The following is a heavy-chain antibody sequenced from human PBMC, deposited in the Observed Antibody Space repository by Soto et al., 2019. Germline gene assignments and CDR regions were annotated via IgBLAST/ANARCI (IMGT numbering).Heavy chain of an antibody. J-gene: IGHJ3*02. CDR2: IKEDGDKK. CDR1: EFSFSTYW. V-gene: IGHV3-7*01. D-gene: IGHD3-16*01. Sequence: GGSLRLSCVASEFSFSTYWMSWVRQAPGKGLEWVANIKEDGDKKYYVDSVEGRFTISRDNAENSLYLQINSLRAEDTAVYYCARTKGAVAFDIWGQGTMVTVSS. CDR3: ARTKGAVAFDI.